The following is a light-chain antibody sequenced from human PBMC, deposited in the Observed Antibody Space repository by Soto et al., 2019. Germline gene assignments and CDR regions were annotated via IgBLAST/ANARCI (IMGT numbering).Light chain of an antibody. V-gene: IGKV1-5*03. CDR1: QSISSW. CDR2: KAS. Sequence: DIQMTQSPSTLSASVGDRVTITCRASQSISSWLAWYQQKPGKAPKLLIYKASSLESGVPSRFSGSGSGTYFTFTIHSLQPEDVATYYCQQYDHLSLTFGGGTKVDIK. J-gene: IGKJ4*01. CDR3: QQYDHLSLT.